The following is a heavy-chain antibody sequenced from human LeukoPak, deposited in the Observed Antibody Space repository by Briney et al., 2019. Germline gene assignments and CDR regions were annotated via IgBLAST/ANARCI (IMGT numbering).Heavy chain of an antibody. D-gene: IGHD3-3*01. CDR1: GGSISSYY. J-gene: IGHJ4*02. CDR3: ARWSPHPGNAAYYFDY. Sequence: SETLSHTCTVSGGSISSYYWSWIRQPPGKGLEWIGYIYYSGSTYYNPSLKSRVTISLDTSKNQFSLKLSSVTAADTAVYYCARWSPHPGNAAYYFDYWGQGTLVTVSS. CDR2: IYYSGST. V-gene: IGHV4-59*08.